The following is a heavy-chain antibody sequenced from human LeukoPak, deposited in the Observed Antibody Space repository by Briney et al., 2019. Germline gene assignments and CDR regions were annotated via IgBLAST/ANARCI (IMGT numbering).Heavy chain of an antibody. CDR1: GGTFSSYA. Sequence: GASVKVSCKASGGTFSSYAISWVRQAPRQGLEWMGGIIPIFGTANYAQKFQGRVTITTDESTSTAYMELSSLRSEDTAVYYCARGGGMTTVTEYYMDVWGKGTTVTVSS. D-gene: IGHD4-11*01. V-gene: IGHV1-69*05. J-gene: IGHJ6*03. CDR2: IIPIFGTA. CDR3: ARGGGMTTVTEYYMDV.